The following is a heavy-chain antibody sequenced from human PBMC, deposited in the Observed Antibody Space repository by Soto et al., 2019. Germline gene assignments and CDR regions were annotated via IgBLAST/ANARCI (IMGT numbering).Heavy chain of an antibody. CDR3: ARDGAYYYGSGSYSHFDY. Sequence: ASVKVSCKASGYTFTSYYMHWVRQAPGQGLEWMGIINPSGGSTSYAQTFQGRVTMTRDTSTSTVYMELSSLRSEDTAVYYCARDGAYYYGSGSYSHFDYWGQGTLVTVSS. CDR2: INPSGGST. J-gene: IGHJ4*02. CDR1: GYTFTSYY. V-gene: IGHV1-46*01. D-gene: IGHD3-10*01.